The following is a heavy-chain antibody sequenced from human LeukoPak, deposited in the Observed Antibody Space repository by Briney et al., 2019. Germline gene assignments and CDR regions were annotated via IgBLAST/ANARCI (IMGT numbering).Heavy chain of an antibody. D-gene: IGHD3-10*01. V-gene: IGHV1-69*04. J-gene: IGHJ5*02. CDR2: IIPILGIA. Sequence: ASVKVSCKASGGSFSSYVITWLRQAPGQGLEWMGRIIPILGIANYAQKFQGRVTITADKSTSTAYMELSSLRSEDTAVYYCARVLWFGDLNWFDPWGQGTLVTVSS. CDR1: GGSFSSYV. CDR3: ARVLWFGDLNWFDP.